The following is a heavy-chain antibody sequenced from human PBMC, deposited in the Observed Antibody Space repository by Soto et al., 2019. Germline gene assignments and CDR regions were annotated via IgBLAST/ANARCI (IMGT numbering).Heavy chain of an antibody. D-gene: IGHD6-19*01. CDR3: AKVRYSSPMGYYYGMDV. CDR1: RVAFSKFI. Sequence: QAQLERSGGEVKKPGSSVKVSCKASRVAFSKFIVTWVRQAPGLGLEWVGGIIPIFGTANYAQKFQGRVTNTADESTSTSYMEVNNLRSEDTAVYYCAKVRYSSPMGYYYGMDVWGQGTTVTVSS. V-gene: IGHV1-69*01. J-gene: IGHJ6*02. CDR2: IIPIFGTA.